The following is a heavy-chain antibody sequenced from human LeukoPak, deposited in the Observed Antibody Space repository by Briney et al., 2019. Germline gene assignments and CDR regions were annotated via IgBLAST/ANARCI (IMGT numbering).Heavy chain of an antibody. CDR1: GGSFSGYY. Sequence: PSETLSLTCAVYGGSFSGYYWSWIRQPPGKGLEWIGEINHSGSTNYNPSLKSRVTISVDTSKNQLSLKLSSVTAADTAVYYCARWRDIVVVVAAKKAFDIWGQGTMVTVSS. CDR3: ARWRDIVVVVAAKKAFDI. D-gene: IGHD2-15*01. J-gene: IGHJ3*02. CDR2: INHSGST. V-gene: IGHV4-34*01.